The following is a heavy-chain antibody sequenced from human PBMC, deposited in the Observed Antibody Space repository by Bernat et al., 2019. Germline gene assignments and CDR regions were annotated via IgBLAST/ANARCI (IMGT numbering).Heavy chain of an antibody. D-gene: IGHD3-3*01. V-gene: IGHV3-30*02. CDR1: GFIFSTYG. J-gene: IGHJ4*02. CDR2: VRYDGTDT. CDR3: AKNIIPGAIDY. Sequence: QLVESGGGVVQPGGSLRLSCAASGFIFSTYGMHWVRQAPGKGLEWVAFVRYDGTDTYYATSVKGRFTITRDNSKNTLHLQMNSLRVEDTAVYYCAKNIIPGAIDYWGQGTLVTVSS.